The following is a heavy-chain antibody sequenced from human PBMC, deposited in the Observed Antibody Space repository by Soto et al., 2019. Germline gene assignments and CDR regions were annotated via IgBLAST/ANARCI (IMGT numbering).Heavy chain of an antibody. CDR3: AKENRNGMDV. V-gene: IGHV3-23*01. CDR2: ISGSGGST. J-gene: IGHJ6*02. D-gene: IGHD3-10*01. CDR1: GVTFSSYA. Sequence: EVQLLESGGGLVQPGGSLRLSCAASGVTFSSYAMSWVRQAPGQGLEWVSAISGSGGSTYYADSVKGRFTITRDNSKNTLDLQMNSLRAEDTAVYYCAKENRNGMDVWGQGTTVTVSS.